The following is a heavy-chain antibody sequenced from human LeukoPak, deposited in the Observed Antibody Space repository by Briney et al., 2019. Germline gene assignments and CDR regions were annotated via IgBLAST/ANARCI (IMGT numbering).Heavy chain of an antibody. CDR3: ARTPFEYSSSSVYFDY. D-gene: IGHD6-6*01. J-gene: IGHJ4*02. Sequence: ASVKVSCKASGGTFSSYAIRWVRQAPGQGLEWMGGIIPIFGTANYAQKFQGRVTITTDESTSTAYMELSSLRSEDTAVYYCARTPFEYSSSSVYFDYWGQGTLVTVSS. V-gene: IGHV1-69*05. CDR1: GGTFSSYA. CDR2: IIPIFGTA.